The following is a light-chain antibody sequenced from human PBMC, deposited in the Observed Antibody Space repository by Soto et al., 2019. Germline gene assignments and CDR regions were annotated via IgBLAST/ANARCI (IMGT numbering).Light chain of an antibody. J-gene: IGKJ1*01. CDR1: QSISSY. V-gene: IGKV1-39*01. CDR2: AAS. CDR3: QQSYSNPWT. Sequence: DIQMTQSPSSLSASVGDRVTITCRASQSISSYLNCYQQKPGKAPKLLIYAASSLQSGVPSRFSGSGSGTHFTLTISSLQPEDFATYYCQQSYSNPWTFGEGTKVEIK.